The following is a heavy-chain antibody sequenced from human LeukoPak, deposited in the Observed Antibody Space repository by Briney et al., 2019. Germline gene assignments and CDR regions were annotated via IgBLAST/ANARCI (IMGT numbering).Heavy chain of an antibody. CDR1: GASISTDY. Sequence: PSETLSLTCTVSGASISTDYWNWVRQPPGKGLEWIGHIHHNGSTKYNPSLKSRVTISLDPSKTQFSLHLSSVTAADTAVYYCATFMVAAAKDYWGQGALVTVSS. CDR3: ATFMVAAAKDY. V-gene: IGHV4-59*08. D-gene: IGHD2-15*01. J-gene: IGHJ4*02. CDR2: IHHNGST.